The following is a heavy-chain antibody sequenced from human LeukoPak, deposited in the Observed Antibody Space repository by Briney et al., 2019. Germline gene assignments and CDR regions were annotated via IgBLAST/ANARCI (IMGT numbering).Heavy chain of an antibody. Sequence: SETLSLTCTVSGGSVRSSTYYWGWIRQPPGEGLEWIGNIYYNGNTYYNPPLKSRVTISVDKSKNQFSLKLTSVTAANTAVYYCARGRGYGGNYLRSFDIWGQGTMVTVSS. D-gene: IGHD1-26*01. J-gene: IGHJ3*02. CDR1: GGSVRSSTYY. V-gene: IGHV4-39*01. CDR3: ARGRGYGGNYLRSFDI. CDR2: IYYNGNT.